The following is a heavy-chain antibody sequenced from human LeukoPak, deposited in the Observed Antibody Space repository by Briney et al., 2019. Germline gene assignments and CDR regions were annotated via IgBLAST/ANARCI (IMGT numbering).Heavy chain of an antibody. V-gene: IGHV3-11*01. CDR3: ARDKKAMIVVAVYYYYGMDV. D-gene: IGHD3-22*01. J-gene: IGHJ6*02. CDR1: GFTFSDYY. CDR2: ISSSGSTI. Sequence: GGSLRLSCAASGFTFSDYYMSWIRQAPGKGLEWVSYISSSGSTIYYADSVKGRFTISRDNAKNSLYLQMNSLRAEDTAVYYCARDKKAMIVVAVYYYYGMDVWGQGTTVTVSS.